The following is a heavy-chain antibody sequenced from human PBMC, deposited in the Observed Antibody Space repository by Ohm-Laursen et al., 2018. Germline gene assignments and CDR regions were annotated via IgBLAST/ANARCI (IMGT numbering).Heavy chain of an antibody. CDR2: ISSSGTTM. CDR3: ARDCDSSGLDAFDI. CDR1: GFAFSSFG. D-gene: IGHD6-19*01. V-gene: IGHV3-48*03. J-gene: IGHJ3*02. Sequence: SLRLSCSASGFAFSSFGMHWVRQAPGKGLEWVSYISSSGTTMKYADSVKGRFTISRDNGKNSLYLQMNSLRVEDTAVYYCARDCDSSGLDAFDIWGQGTMVTVSS.